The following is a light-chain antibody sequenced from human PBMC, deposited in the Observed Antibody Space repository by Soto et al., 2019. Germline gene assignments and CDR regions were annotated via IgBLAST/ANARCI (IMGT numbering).Light chain of an antibody. Sequence: IQMTQSPSTLSASVGDRVAITCRASQSIGIWLAWYQQKPGKAPRFLIYKASTLESGLPSRFSGSGSGTEFTLTISSLQPEDFGSYYCQQYKDYSWTFGQGTKVEIK. V-gene: IGKV1-5*03. CDR3: QQYKDYSWT. J-gene: IGKJ1*01. CDR1: QSIGIW. CDR2: KAS.